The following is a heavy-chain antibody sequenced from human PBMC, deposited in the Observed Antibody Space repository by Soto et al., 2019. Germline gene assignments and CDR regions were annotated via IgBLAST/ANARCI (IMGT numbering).Heavy chain of an antibody. CDR3: TSSYSTSSSPDY. V-gene: IGHV4-59*01. CDR2: VYHSGST. D-gene: IGHD6-6*01. CDR1: GGSMRNYY. J-gene: IGHJ4*02. Sequence: SETLSLTCSVSGGSMRNYYWSWIRQPPGRGLEWIGYVYHSGSTNYNPSLKSRVSMSVDVSRNHFSLTLHSVTAADTAVYFCTSSYSTSSSPDYWGQGTLVTVSS.